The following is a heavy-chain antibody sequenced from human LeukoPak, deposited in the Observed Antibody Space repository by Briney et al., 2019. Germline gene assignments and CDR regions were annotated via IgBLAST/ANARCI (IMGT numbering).Heavy chain of an antibody. CDR2: ISGSGGST. D-gene: IGHD6-6*01. CDR3: AKGRPFDY. V-gene: IGHV3-23*01. J-gene: IGHJ4*02. CDR1: GGSFSSYA. Sequence: ETLSLTCTVSGGSFSSYAMSWVRQAPGKGLEWVSAISGSGGSTYYADSVKGRFTISRDNSKNTLYLQMNSLRAEDTAVYYCAKGRPFDYWGQGTLVTVSS.